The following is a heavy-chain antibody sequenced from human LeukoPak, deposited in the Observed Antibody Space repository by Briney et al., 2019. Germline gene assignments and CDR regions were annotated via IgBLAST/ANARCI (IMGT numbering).Heavy chain of an antibody. V-gene: IGHV1-69*13. Sequence: SVKVSCKASGGTFCSYAISWVRQAAGQGLEWMGGIIPIFGTANYAQKFQGRVTITADESTGTAYMELSSLRSEDTAVYYCARSHIVVVPAAISYYYYYGMDVWGKGTTVTVSS. J-gene: IGHJ6*04. CDR1: GGTFCSYA. D-gene: IGHD2-2*01. CDR3: ARSHIVVVPAAISYYYYYGMDV. CDR2: IIPIFGTA.